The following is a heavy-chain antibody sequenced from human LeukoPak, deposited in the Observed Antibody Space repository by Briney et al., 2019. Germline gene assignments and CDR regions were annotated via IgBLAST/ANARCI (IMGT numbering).Heavy chain of an antibody. CDR2: IYNNGRT. CDR3: ARGGGYYGEGDFDY. CDR1: GDSVSNSRVY. J-gene: IGHJ4*02. D-gene: IGHD3-3*01. Sequence: PSETLSLTCSVSGDSVSNSRVYWGWIRQTPGEGLEWIGSIYNNGRTYYKSSLESRVTISVDTPKNQFSLKLSSVTAADTAVYYCARGGGYYGEGDFDYWGQGTLVTVSS. V-gene: IGHV4-38-2*02.